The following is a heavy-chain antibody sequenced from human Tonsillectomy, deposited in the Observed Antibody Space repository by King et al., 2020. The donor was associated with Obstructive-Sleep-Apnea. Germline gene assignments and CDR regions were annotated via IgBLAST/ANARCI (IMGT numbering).Heavy chain of an antibody. CDR3: ARWGPQYCIGGSCYSYFDS. CDR1: DGSISRHY. CDR2: IYYPGST. V-gene: IGHV4-59*08. Sequence: QLQESGPGLVKPSETLSLICTVSDGSISRHYWSWIRQPPGKGLEWIGCIYYPGSTSHNRSLKYRVAMSVDTSKNQFSLKLTSVTAADTAVYYCARWGPQYCIGGSCYSYFDSWGQGTLVTVAA. J-gene: IGHJ4*02. D-gene: IGHD2-15*01.